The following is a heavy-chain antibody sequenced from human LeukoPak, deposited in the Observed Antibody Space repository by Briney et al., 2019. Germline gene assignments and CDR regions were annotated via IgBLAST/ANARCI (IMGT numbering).Heavy chain of an antibody. CDR2: ISYDGSNK. J-gene: IGHJ4*02. Sequence: PGGSLRLSCAASGFTFSSYGMHWVRQASGKGLEWVAVISYDGSNKYYADSVKGRFTISRDNSKNTLYLQMNSLRAEDTAVYYCAKDRSGSFDYWGQGTLVTVSS. V-gene: IGHV3-30*18. CDR1: GFTFSSYG. CDR3: AKDRSGSFDY. D-gene: IGHD6-19*01.